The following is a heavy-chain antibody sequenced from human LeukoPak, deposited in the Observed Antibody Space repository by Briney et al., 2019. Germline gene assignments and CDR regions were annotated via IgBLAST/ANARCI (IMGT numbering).Heavy chain of an antibody. V-gene: IGHV4-59*01. CDR3: ARGPDYFDY. J-gene: IGHJ4*02. Sequence: SQTLSLTCTVSGGSISSYYWSWIRQPPGKGLEWIGYIYYSGSTNYNPSLKSRVTISVDTSKNQFSLKLSSVTAADTAVYYCARGPDYFDYWGQGTLVTVSS. CDR1: GGSISSYY. CDR2: IYYSGST.